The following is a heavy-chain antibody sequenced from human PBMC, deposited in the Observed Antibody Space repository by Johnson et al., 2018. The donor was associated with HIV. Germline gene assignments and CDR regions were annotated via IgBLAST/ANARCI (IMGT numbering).Heavy chain of an antibody. CDR3: CYGSGTYDGPAFDI. D-gene: IGHD3-10*01. CDR1: GFTFKNYA. CDR2: ISYEGSTK. V-gene: IGHV3-30*04. Sequence: QVQLVESGGGVVQPGRSLSLSCAASGFTFKNYAMLWVRQAPGERLEWVAVISYEGSTKYYADSVKGRFTISRDNSKNTLYLQMNSLIPEDTAVYYCCYGSGTYDGPAFDIWGQGTMVTVSS. J-gene: IGHJ3*02.